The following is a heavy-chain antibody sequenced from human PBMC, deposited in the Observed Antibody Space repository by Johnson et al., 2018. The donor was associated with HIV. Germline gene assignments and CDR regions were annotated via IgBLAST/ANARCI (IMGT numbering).Heavy chain of an antibody. J-gene: IGHJ3*02. CDR3: ARDDILTGYYDAFDI. CDR1: GFTVRSNY. V-gene: IGHV3-53*02. Sequence: VQLVENGGGLIQPGGSLRLSCAASGFTVRSNYMSWVRQAPGKGLAWVSVIYSGGSTNYADSVKGRFTISRDISKNTLYLQMNSLRAEDTAVYYCARDDILTGYYDAFDIWGQGTMVTVSS. D-gene: IGHD3-9*01. CDR2: IYSGGST.